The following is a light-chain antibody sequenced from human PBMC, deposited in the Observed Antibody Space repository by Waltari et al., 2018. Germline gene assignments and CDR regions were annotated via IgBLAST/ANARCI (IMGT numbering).Light chain of an antibody. CDR3: QQSSSLPFT. CDR2: TAS. J-gene: IGKJ3*01. Sequence: DIQMTQSPSSLSASVGDRVTITCRASQSISSYLNWYQQKPGKAPKLLIYTASTLQSGVPSRFSGSGSGTDFTLTISSLQPEDFGMYYCQQSSSLPFTFGPGTKVDIK. V-gene: IGKV1-39*01. CDR1: QSISSY.